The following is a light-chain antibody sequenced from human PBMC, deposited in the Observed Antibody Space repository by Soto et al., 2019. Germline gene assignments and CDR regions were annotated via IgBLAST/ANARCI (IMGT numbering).Light chain of an antibody. V-gene: IGKV3-20*01. CDR3: QQYGNSPLT. Sequence: EIALTQSPGTLSLSPGDGATISCLASQSVSSSYLAWYQQKPGQAPGLLIYGASTRATGIPARFSGSGSGTEFTLTISGLEPEDFAVYYCQQYGNSPLTFGAGTKVDIK. J-gene: IGKJ4*01. CDR1: QSVSSSY. CDR2: GAS.